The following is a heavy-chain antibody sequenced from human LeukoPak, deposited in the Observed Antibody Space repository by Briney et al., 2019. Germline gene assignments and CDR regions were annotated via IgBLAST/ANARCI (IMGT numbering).Heavy chain of an antibody. CDR3: ARVAAEVVGVPGAIGFGWLRRDYYYMDV. V-gene: IGHV1-69*13. J-gene: IGHJ6*03. D-gene: IGHD2-2*02. CDR1: GGTFSSYA. CDR2: IIPIFGTA. Sequence: ASVKVSCKASGGTFSSYAISWVRQAPGQGLEWMGGIIPIFGTANYAQKFQGRVTITADESTSTVYMELSSLRSEDTAVYYCARVAAEVVGVPGAIGFGWLRRDYYYMDVWGKGTTVTVSS.